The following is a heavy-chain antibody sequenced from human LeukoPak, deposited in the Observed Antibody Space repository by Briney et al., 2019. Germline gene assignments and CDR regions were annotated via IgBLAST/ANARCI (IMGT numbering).Heavy chain of an antibody. CDR1: GYTFTGYY. CDR2: INPNSGGT. J-gene: IGHJ5*02. D-gene: IGHD6-6*01. Sequence: ASVKVSCKASGYTFTGYYMHWVRQAPGQGLEWMGWINPNSGGTNYAQKFQGRVTMTRDTSISTAYMELSRLRSDDTAVYYCAREADSSSLGWFDPWGRGTLVTVSS. V-gene: IGHV1-2*02. CDR3: AREADSSSLGWFDP.